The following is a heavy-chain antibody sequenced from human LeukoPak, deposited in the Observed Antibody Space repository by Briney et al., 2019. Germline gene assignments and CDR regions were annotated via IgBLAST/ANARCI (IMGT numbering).Heavy chain of an antibody. D-gene: IGHD3-10*01. J-gene: IGHJ4*02. Sequence: SGGSLRLSCAASGFTFSNCAMNWVRQAPGKGLEWVSTISGSGGTIYYADSVKGRFTISRDNSKNTLYLQMNSLRSEDTAVYYCARDRGADGVDYWGQGTLVTVSS. V-gene: IGHV3-23*01. CDR2: ISGSGGTI. CDR1: GFTFSNCA. CDR3: ARDRGADGVDY.